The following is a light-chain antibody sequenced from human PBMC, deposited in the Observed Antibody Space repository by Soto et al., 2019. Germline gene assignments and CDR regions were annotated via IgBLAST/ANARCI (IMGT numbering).Light chain of an antibody. CDR1: QVITYY. V-gene: IGKV1-27*01. CDR3: QNYNSAPLT. J-gene: IGKJ4*01. Sequence: DMQITQSPSSLSSSVGDRVGITCLASQVITYYLAWYQQKPGKVPKLLIYAASTLQSGVPSRFSGGGSGADFTLTISSLQPEDVATYYCQNYNSAPLTFGGGTKVDIK. CDR2: AAS.